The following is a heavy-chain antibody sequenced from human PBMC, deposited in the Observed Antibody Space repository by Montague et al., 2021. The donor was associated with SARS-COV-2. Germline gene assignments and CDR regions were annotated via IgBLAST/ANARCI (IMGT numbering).Heavy chain of an antibody. CDR3: ARGNWEKVTGTTSDYLYYFDR. J-gene: IGHJ4*02. Sequence: CAISGDSVSSSSAAWNWIRQSPSRGLEWLGRTYYRSRWYDDYAASVKGRITMNPDTAKNHFSLQLNSVTPEDTAVYYCARGNWEKVTGTTSDYLYYFDRWGQGTLVTVSS. D-gene: IGHD1-7*01. CDR2: TYYRSRWYD. CDR1: GDSVSSSSAA. V-gene: IGHV6-1*01.